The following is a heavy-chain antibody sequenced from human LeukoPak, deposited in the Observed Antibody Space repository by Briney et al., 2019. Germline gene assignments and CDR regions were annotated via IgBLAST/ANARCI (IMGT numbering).Heavy chain of an antibody. D-gene: IGHD3-10*01. CDR3: ARTGSYYRLNYGMDV. J-gene: IGHJ6*02. Sequence: SETLSLTCTVSGGSISSYYWSWIRQPPGKGLEWIGYIYYSGSTNYNPSLKSRVTISVDTSKNQFSLKLSSVTAADTAVYYCARTGSYYRLNYGMDVWGQGTTVTVSS. CDR1: GGSISSYY. V-gene: IGHV4-59*01. CDR2: IYYSGST.